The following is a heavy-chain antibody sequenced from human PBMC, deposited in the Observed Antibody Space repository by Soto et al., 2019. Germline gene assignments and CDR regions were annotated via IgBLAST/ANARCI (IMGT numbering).Heavy chain of an antibody. CDR1: GFTFSSYA. J-gene: IGHJ4*02. Sequence: PGGSLRLSCAASGFTFSSYAMSWVRQAPGKGLEWVSAISGSGGSTYYADPVKGRFTISRDNSKNTLYLQMNSLRAEDTAVYYCAKRKGSGSYSPKTYYFDYWGQGTMVTVSS. CDR3: AKRKGSGSYSPKTYYFDY. D-gene: IGHD1-26*01. V-gene: IGHV3-23*01. CDR2: ISGSGGST.